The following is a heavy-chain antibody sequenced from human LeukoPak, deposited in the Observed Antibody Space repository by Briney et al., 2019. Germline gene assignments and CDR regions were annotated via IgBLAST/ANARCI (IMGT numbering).Heavy chain of an antibody. CDR1: GYSFTSYW. D-gene: IGHD3-10*01. CDR2: IYPGDSDT. Sequence: GESLKISCKGSGYSFTSYWIGWVRQMPGKGLEWMGLIYPGDSDTRYSPSFQGQVTISADKSISTAYLQWSSLKASDTAMYYCARSLRFGELLDGADYWGQGTLVTVSS. CDR3: ARSLRFGELLDGADY. J-gene: IGHJ4*02. V-gene: IGHV5-51*01.